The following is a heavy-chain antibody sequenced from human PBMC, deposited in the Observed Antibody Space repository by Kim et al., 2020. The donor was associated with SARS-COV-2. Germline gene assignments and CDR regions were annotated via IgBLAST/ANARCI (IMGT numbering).Heavy chain of an antibody. CDR1: GFTFSSYA. J-gene: IGHJ6*02. CDR3: AKNAGAPYYYYYYGMDV. Sequence: GGSLRLSCAASGFTFSSYAMSWVRQAPGKGLEWVSAISGSGGSTYYADSVKGRFTISRDNSKNTLYLQMNSLRAEDTAVYYCAKNAGAPYYYYYYGMDVWGQGTTVTVSS. D-gene: IGHD1-26*01. V-gene: IGHV3-23*01. CDR2: ISGSGGST.